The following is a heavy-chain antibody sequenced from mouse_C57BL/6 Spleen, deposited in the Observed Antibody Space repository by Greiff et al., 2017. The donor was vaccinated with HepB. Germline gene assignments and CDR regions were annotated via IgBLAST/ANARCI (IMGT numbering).Heavy chain of an antibody. Sequence: QVQLQQPGAELVRPGTSVKLSCKASGYTFTSYWMHWVKQRPGQGLEWIGVIDPSDSYTNYNQKFKGKATLTVDTSSSTAYMQLSSLTSEDSAVYYCARAPTGPGAMDYWGQGTSVTVSS. CDR2: IDPSDSYT. V-gene: IGHV1-59*01. CDR1: GYTFTSYW. J-gene: IGHJ4*01. CDR3: ARAPTGPGAMDY. D-gene: IGHD4-1*02.